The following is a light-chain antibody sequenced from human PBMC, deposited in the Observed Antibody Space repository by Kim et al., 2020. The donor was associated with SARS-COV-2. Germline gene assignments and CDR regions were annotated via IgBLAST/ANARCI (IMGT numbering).Light chain of an antibody. CDR1: QSVSSSY. CDR3: QQYGSSPPYT. CDR2: GTS. Sequence: SPGDRAALSCRASQSVSSSYSAWYQQNPGQAPRLLIYGTSSRATGITDRFTGSGSGTDFTLTISRLEPEDFAVYYCQQYGSSPPYTFGQGTKLEIK. J-gene: IGKJ2*01. V-gene: IGKV3-20*01.